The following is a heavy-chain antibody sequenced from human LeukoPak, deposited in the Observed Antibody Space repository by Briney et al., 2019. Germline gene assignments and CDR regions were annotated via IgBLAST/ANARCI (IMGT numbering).Heavy chain of an antibody. CDR1: GYSFTSYW. CDR2: IYPGDSDT. CDR3: AGRGTGTTLAFDY. D-gene: IGHD1-1*01. J-gene: IGHJ4*02. V-gene: IGHV5-51*01. Sequence: GESLKISCKGSGYSFTSYWIGWVRQMPGKGLEWMGIIYPGDSDTRYSSSFQGQVTISVDKSISTAYLQWSSLKASDTAIYYCAGRGTGTTLAFDYWGQGTLVTVSS.